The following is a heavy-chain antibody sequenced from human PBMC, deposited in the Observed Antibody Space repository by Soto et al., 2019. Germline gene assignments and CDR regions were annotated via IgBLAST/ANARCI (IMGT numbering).Heavy chain of an antibody. CDR2: IYYSGST. J-gene: IGHJ4*02. V-gene: IGHV4-61*01. CDR3: ARETRTIFGVVPPDY. Sequence: SETLSLTCTVSGGSVSSGSYYWSWIRQPPGKGLEWIGYIYYSGSTNYNPSLKSRVTISVDTSKNQFSLKLSSVTAADTAVYYCARETRTIFGVVPPDYWGQGTLVTVSS. D-gene: IGHD3-3*01. CDR1: GGSVSSGSYY.